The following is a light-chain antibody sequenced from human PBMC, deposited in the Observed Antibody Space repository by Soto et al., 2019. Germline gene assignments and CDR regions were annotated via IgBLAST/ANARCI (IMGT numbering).Light chain of an antibody. CDR1: QSISTF. J-gene: IGKJ4*01. V-gene: IGKV3-11*01. CDR3: QHRYNWPLT. Sequence: EIVLTPSPAPLSLSPGESVTLYCRASQSISTFLGWYQQKPGQAPRLLIYNTPKRATGIPARFSGSGFGTDFTLTISSLEPEDFAVYYCQHRYNWPLTFGGGTKVEIK. CDR2: NTP.